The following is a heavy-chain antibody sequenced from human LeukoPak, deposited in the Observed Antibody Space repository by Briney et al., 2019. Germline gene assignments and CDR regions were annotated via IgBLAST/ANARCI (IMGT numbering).Heavy chain of an antibody. D-gene: IGHD6-6*01. CDR1: GFTFSSYG. Sequence: GRSLRLSCAASGFTFSSYGMHWVRQAPGKGLEWVAVIWYDGSNKYYADSVKGRFTISRVNSKNTLYLQMNSLRAEDTAVYYCRVGSSRPSSFDYWGQGTLVTVSS. J-gene: IGHJ4*02. CDR3: RVGSSRPSSFDY. CDR2: IWYDGSNK. V-gene: IGHV3-33*01.